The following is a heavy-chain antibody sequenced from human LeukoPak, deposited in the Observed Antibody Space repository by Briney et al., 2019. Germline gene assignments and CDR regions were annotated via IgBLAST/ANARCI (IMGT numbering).Heavy chain of an antibody. V-gene: IGHV4-39*07. J-gene: IGHJ4*02. CDR3: ARISFITMIVVVEEHYYFDY. D-gene: IGHD3-22*01. Sequence: PSETLSLTCTVSGGSISSSLYHWGWIRQSPGKNLEWLGSIYYTGTTHYNPSLKSRVTISVDTSKNQFSLNLSSVTAADTAVYYCARISFITMIVVVEEHYYFDYWGQGTLVTVSS. CDR2: IYYTGTT. CDR1: GGSISSSLYH.